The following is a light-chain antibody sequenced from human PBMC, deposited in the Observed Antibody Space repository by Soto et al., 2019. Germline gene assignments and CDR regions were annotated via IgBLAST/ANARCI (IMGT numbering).Light chain of an antibody. J-gene: IGKJ4*01. CDR1: QSVSSY. CDR3: QQCRHALT. Sequence: EIVLTQSPATLSLSPGESATLSCRASQSVSSYLAWYQQKPGQAPRLLIYDASNRAAGVPARFSGSGSGTDFTLTISRVEPEDFGVYYCQQCRHALTFGAGTKVEIK. V-gene: IGKV3-11*01. CDR2: DAS.